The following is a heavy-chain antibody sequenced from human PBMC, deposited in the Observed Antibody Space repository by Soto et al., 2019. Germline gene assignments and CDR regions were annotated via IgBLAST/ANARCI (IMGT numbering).Heavy chain of an antibody. CDR1: GFTFSSYA. Sequence: GGSLRLSCAASGFTFSSYAMNWVRQAPGKGLEWVSVISGSGGSTYYADSVKGRFTISRDNSKNTLYLQMNSLRAEDTAVYYCATKTVPGTIVDYWGQGTLVTVSS. D-gene: IGHD6-19*01. CDR2: ISGSGGST. CDR3: ATKTVPGTIVDY. V-gene: IGHV3-23*01. J-gene: IGHJ4*02.